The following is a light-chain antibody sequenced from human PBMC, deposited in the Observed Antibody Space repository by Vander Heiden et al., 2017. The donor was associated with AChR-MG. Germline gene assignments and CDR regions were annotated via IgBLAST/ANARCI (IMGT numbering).Light chain of an antibody. CDR3: QQYNNWPLT. CDR1: QTVSSN. V-gene: IGKV3-15*01. J-gene: IGKJ4*01. CDR2: GAS. Sequence: EIVMTQSPATLSVSPGERATPSCRASQTVSSNLAWYQQKPGQAPRLVIYGASTRATDIPARFSGSGSGTEFTLTISSLQSEDFAVYYCQQYNNWPLTFGGGTEVEIK.